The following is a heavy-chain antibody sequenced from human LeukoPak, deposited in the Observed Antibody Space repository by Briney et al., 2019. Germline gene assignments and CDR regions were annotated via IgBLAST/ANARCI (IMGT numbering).Heavy chain of an antibody. D-gene: IGHD1-1*01. V-gene: IGHV4-39*01. J-gene: IGHJ4*02. CDR2: IYYSGST. CDR3: ARPKSVGTIDY. CDR1: GGSISSSSYY. Sequence: KSSETLSLTCTVSGGSISSSSYYWGWIRQPPGKGLEWIGSIYYSGSTYYNPSLKSRVTISVDTSKNQFSLKLSSVTAADTAVYYCARPKSVGTIDYWGQGTPVTVSS.